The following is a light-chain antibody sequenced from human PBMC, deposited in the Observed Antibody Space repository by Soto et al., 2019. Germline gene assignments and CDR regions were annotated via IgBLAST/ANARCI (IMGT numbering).Light chain of an antibody. CDR3: HSYASSAHRV. J-gene: IGLJ3*02. CDR2: QDN. CDR1: GGSIANNY. Sequence: NFMLTQPHSVSESPGKTVTISCTRSGGSIANNYVQWYQKRPGSAPTPVIFQDNERPSGVPDRFSGSIDSSSNSASLTISGLRTEDEADYYCHSYASSAHRVFGGGTKVTVL. V-gene: IGLV6-57*04.